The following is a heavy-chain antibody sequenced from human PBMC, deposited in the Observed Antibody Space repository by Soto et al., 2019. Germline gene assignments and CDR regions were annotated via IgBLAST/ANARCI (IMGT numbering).Heavy chain of an antibody. J-gene: IGHJ3*02. V-gene: IGHV3-23*01. CDR3: AKEIGEYSYGYNAFDI. CDR1: GFSFSTYA. CDR2: ISDRGINT. Sequence: EVPLLESGGGLVQPGGSLRLSCAASGFSFSTYAMSWVRQAPGKGLEWVSAISDRGINTYFADSVKGRFTISRDNSKNTLHLQMNSLRAEDTAVYYCAKEIGEYSYGYNAFDIWGQGTMVTVSS. D-gene: IGHD5-18*01.